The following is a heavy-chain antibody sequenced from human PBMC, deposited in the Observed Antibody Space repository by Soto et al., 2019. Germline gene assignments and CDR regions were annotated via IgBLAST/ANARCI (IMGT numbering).Heavy chain of an antibody. J-gene: IGHJ3*02. V-gene: IGHV3-48*02. D-gene: IGHD2-15*01. CDR1: GFTFRDYA. Sequence: GGSLRLSCIDSGFTFRDYAFNLVRQAPGKGLEWVSYISVGGGSIFYADSVKGRFTISRDDARNSVYLQMNTLRHEDTAVYHCVRDHRWAFDIWGQGTVVTVSS. CDR3: VRDHRWAFDI. CDR2: ISVGGGSI.